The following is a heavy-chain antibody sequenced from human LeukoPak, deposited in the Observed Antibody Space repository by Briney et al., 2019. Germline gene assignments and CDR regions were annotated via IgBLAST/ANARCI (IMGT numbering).Heavy chain of an antibody. CDR2: ISSSSSTI. CDR1: GFTFSSYS. Sequence: GGSLRLSCAASGFTFSSYSMNWVRQAPGKGLEWVSYISSSSSTIYYADSVKGRFTISRDNAKNSLYLQMNSLRAEDTAVYYCARGGDYDILTGYHYYFDYWGQGTLVTVSS. CDR3: ARGGDYDILTGYHYYFDY. J-gene: IGHJ4*02. V-gene: IGHV3-48*04. D-gene: IGHD3-9*01.